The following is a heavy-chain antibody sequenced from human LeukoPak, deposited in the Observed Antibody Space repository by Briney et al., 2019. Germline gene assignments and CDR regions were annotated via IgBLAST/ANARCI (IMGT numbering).Heavy chain of an antibody. Sequence: SETLSLTCAVYGGSFSGYYWSWIRQPPGKGLEWIREINHSGSTNYNPSLKSRVTISVDTSKNQFSLKLSSVTAADTAVYYCARKLNGDILTGYYIRWFDPWGQGTLVTVSS. V-gene: IGHV4-34*01. CDR1: GGSFSGYY. CDR3: ARKLNGDILTGYYIRWFDP. CDR2: INHSGST. J-gene: IGHJ5*02. D-gene: IGHD3-9*01.